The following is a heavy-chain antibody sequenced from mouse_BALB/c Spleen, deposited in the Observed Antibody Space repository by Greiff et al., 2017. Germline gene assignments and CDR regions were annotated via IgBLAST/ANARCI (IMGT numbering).Heavy chain of an antibody. V-gene: IGHV1-14*01. CDR3: ARGTLVASRAMDY. J-gene: IGHJ4*01. D-gene: IGHD1-1*01. Sequence: EVQRVESGPELVKPGASVKMSCKASGYTFTSYVMHWVKQKPGQGLEWIGYINPYNDGTKYNEKFKGKATLTSDKSSSTAYMELSSLTSEDSAVYYCARGTLVASRAMDYWGQGTSVTVSS. CDR2: INPYNDGT. CDR1: GYTFTSYV.